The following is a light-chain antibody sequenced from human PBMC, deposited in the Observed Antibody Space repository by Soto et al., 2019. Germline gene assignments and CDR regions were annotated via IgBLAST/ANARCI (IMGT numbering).Light chain of an antibody. CDR1: SNDVGAYNY. Sequence: QSALTQPASVSGSPGQSITISCTGTSNDVGAYNYVSWYQQYPGKAPKLMIYDVTYRPSGVSNRFSGSKSGSTASLTISGLQAEDEADYYCSSYTSSNTLVLFCGGTKLTVL. CDR2: DVT. CDR3: SSYTSSNTLVL. J-gene: IGLJ3*02. V-gene: IGLV2-14*01.